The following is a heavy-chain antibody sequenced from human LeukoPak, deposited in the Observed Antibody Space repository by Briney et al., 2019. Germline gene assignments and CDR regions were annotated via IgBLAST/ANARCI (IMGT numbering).Heavy chain of an antibody. CDR2: TYYRSKWYN. CDR3: TRGRDGYNYAYYYGMDV. Sequence: SQTLSLTCAISGDSVSSNSAAWIWIRQSPSRGLEWLGRTYYRSKWYNDYAVSVKSRITINPDTSKNQFSLQLNSVTPEDTAVYYCTRGRDGYNYAYYYGMDVWGQGTTVTVSS. CDR1: GDSVSSNSAA. J-gene: IGHJ6*02. D-gene: IGHD5-24*01. V-gene: IGHV6-1*01.